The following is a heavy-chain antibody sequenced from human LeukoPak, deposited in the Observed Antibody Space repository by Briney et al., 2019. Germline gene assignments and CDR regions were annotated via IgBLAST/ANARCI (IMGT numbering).Heavy chain of an antibody. Sequence: SETLSLTCTVSGGSINSTRYYWGWIRQPPGKGLEWIGSIYYSGDTHYNPSLRSRVTISVDTSKNQFSLRMHSMTAADTSFYYCATGSMTTRYYYYFHMDVWGTGTPVTVSS. CDR3: ATGSMTTRYYYYFHMDV. CDR2: IYYSGDT. D-gene: IGHD4-11*01. J-gene: IGHJ6*03. CDR1: GGSINSTRYY. V-gene: IGHV4-39*01.